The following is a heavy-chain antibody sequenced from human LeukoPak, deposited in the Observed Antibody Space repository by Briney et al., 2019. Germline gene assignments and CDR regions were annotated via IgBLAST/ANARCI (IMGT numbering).Heavy chain of an antibody. CDR2: INPNSGGT. J-gene: IGHJ5*02. CDR1: GYTFTGYY. CDR3: ARKGAVYGDYDH. Sequence: ASVKVSCKASGYTFTGYYMHWVRQAPGQGLEWMGWINPNSGGTHYAQKFQGRVTTTRDTSISTVYMELSRLRSEDTAVYYCARKGAVYGDYDHWGQGTLVTVSS. V-gene: IGHV1-2*02. D-gene: IGHD4-17*01.